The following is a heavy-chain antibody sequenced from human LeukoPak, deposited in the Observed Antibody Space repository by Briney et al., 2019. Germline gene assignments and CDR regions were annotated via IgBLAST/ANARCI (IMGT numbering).Heavy chain of an antibody. CDR1: GFSFSSYN. V-gene: IGHV3-21*01. J-gene: IGHJ6*03. Sequence: GGSLRLSCAASGFSFSSYNMNWVRQTPGKGLEWVSSVTSSSTYTFYADSVKGRFTISRDNARNSLYLQMNSLRAEDTAVYYCARDPYSGTYGDTYYYYMDVWGKGTTVTISS. CDR3: ARDPYSGTYGDTYYYYMDV. D-gene: IGHD1-26*01. CDR2: VTSSSTYT.